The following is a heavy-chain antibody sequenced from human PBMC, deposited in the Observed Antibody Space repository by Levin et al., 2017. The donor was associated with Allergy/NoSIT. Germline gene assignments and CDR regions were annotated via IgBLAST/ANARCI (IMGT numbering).Heavy chain of an antibody. CDR3: AIGRGPMCDY. CDR1: GGSISSGGYY. V-gene: IGHV4-31*03. CDR2: IYYSGST. J-gene: IGHJ4*02. Sequence: SETLSLTCTVSGGSISSGGYYWSWIRQHPGKGLEWIGYIYYSGSTYYNPSLKSRVTISVDTSKNQFSLKLSSVTAADTAVYYCAIGRGPMCDYWGQGTLVTVSS.